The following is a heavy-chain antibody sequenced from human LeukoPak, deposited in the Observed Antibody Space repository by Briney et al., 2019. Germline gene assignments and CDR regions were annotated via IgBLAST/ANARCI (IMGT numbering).Heavy chain of an antibody. J-gene: IGHJ4*02. CDR2: IDWDDDK. V-gene: IGHV2-70*11. CDR3: ARLIAASSYFDY. Sequence: SGPPLVKPTQTLTLTCTFSGFSLSTSGMCVSWIRQPPGKALEWLARIDWDDDKYYSTSLRTRVSISKDTSKEQVVLTMTNMDPGDTATYYCARLIAASSYFDYWGQGLLVIV. D-gene: IGHD6-13*01. CDR1: GFSLSTSGMC.